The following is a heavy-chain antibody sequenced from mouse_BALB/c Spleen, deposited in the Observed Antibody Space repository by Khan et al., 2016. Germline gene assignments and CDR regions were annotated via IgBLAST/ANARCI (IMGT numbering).Heavy chain of an antibody. CDR1: GYTFSNYW. J-gene: IGHJ3*01. Sequence: QVQLQQSGAELMKPGASVKISCKATGYTFSNYWIEWVKQRPGHGLEWIGEILPGSGSTNYNENFKGKATFTADTTSNTAYMHLHSLTSEDSAAYYCARDGNYPAWFVYWGQGTLVTVS. CDR3: ARDGNYPAWFVY. CDR2: ILPGSGST. D-gene: IGHD2-1*01. V-gene: IGHV1-9*01.